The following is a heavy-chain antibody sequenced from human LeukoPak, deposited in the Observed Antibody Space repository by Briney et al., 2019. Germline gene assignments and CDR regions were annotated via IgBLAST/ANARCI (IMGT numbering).Heavy chain of an antibody. V-gene: IGHV4-34*01. CDR3: ARGRTPRWLQLYFDY. Sequence: PSETLSLTCAVYGGSFSGYYWSWIRQPPGKGLEWIGEINHSGSTNYNPSLKSRVTISVDTSKNQFSLKLSSVTAADTAVYYCARGRTPRWLQLYFDYLGQGTLVTVSS. J-gene: IGHJ4*02. CDR1: GGSFSGYY. D-gene: IGHD5-24*01. CDR2: INHSGST.